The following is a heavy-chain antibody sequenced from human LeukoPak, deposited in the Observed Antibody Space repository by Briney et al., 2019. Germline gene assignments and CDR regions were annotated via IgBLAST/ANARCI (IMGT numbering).Heavy chain of an antibody. CDR3: AREELGWSNHYYMDV. CDR1: GYTFTSYD. V-gene: IGHV1-2*02. Sequence: ASVKVSCKASGYTFTSYDINWVRQAPGQGLEWMGWINPNSGGTNYAQKFQGRVTMTRDTSISTAYMELSRLRSDDTAVFYCAREELGWSNHYYMDVWGKGTTVTVSS. CDR2: INPNSGGT. D-gene: IGHD1-7*01. J-gene: IGHJ6*03.